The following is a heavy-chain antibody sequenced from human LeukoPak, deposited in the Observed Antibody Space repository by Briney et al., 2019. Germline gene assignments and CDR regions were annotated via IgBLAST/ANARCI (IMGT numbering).Heavy chain of an antibody. CDR2: IYYSGST. J-gene: IGHJ3*02. D-gene: IGHD3-16*01. V-gene: IGHV4-39*07. CDR3: ARGRLRYYDYVWEPRQDAFDI. CDR1: GGSISSSSYY. Sequence: PSETLSLTCTVSGGSISSSSYYWGWIRQPPGKGLEWIGSIYYSGSTYYNPSLKSRVTISVDTSKNQFSLKLSSVTAADTAVYYCARGRLRYYDYVWEPRQDAFDIWGQGTMVTVSS.